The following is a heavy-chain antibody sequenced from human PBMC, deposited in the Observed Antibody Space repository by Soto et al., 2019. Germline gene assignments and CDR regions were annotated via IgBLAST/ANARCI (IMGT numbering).Heavy chain of an antibody. CDR2: IYSGGST. D-gene: IGHD1-26*01. J-gene: IGHJ4*02. CDR1: GFTVSGNY. CDR3: GAIVVGYQFDY. Sequence: GGSLRLSCAASGFTVSGNYMSWVRQAPGKGLEWVSLIYSGGSTYYADSVKGRFTISRDKSKNTVYLQMSGLSAEDTAVYYCGAIVVGYQFDYWGQGTLVTVSS. V-gene: IGHV3-53*01.